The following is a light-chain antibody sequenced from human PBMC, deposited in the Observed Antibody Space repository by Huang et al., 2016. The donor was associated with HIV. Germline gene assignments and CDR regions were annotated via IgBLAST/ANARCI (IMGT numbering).Light chain of an antibody. CDR3: QQGYISPPLT. Sequence: DIELTQSPSSLSASVGDRVTITCRASQTISTFLNLYQQKPGKAPQLLIYAASSLESWVPPRFSGSGSGTHFTLTISSLQPEDFASYYCQQGYISPPLTFGGGTKVEI. V-gene: IGKV1-39*01. J-gene: IGKJ4*01. CDR2: AAS. CDR1: QTISTF.